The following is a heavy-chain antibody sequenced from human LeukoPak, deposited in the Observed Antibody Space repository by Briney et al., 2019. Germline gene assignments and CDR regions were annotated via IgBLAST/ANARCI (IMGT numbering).Heavy chain of an antibody. D-gene: IGHD6-6*01. J-gene: IGHJ4*02. CDR3: ARHSIAAGMYYFDY. CDR2: IYYSGST. V-gene: IGHV4-59*08. Sequence: PSETLSLTCTVSGGSISSYYWSWIRQPPGKGLEWIGYIYYSGSTNYNPSLKSRVTISVDTSKNQFSLKLSSVTAADTAVYYCARHSIAAGMYYFDYWGQGTLVTVSS. CDR1: GGSISSYY.